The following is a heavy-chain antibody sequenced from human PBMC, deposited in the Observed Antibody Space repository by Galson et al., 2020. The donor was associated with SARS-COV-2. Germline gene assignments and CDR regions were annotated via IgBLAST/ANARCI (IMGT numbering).Heavy chain of an antibody. Sequence: GESLKISCAASGFTFSSYWMHWVRQAPGKGLVWVSRINSDGSSTRYADFVKGRFTISRDNAKNTLYLQMNSLRTEDTAVYYCVKEYYYDSTGPLDAFDIWGQGTMVTVSS. CDR1: GFTFSSYW. V-gene: IGHV3-74*01. CDR3: VKEYYYDSTGPLDAFDI. D-gene: IGHD3-22*01. J-gene: IGHJ3*02. CDR2: INSDGSST.